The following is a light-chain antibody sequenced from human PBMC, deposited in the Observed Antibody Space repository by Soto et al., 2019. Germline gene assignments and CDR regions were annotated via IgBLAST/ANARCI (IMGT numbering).Light chain of an antibody. CDR3: SAYTTSSPVL. V-gene: IGLV2-14*01. J-gene: IGLJ2*01. CDR1: SSDIGGYNY. Sequence: QSALTQPASVSGSPGQSITISCTGTSSDIGGYNYVSWYQQHPGKAPKRMIYEVSNRPSGVSNGFSGSKSGNTASLTISGLQAEDEADYCCSAYTTSSPVLFAGGTKVTVL. CDR2: EVS.